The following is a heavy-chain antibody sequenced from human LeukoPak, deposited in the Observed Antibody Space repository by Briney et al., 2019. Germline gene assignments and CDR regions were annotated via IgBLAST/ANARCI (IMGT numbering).Heavy chain of an antibody. CDR1: GGTFSSYA. D-gene: IGHD6-19*01. CDR3: AISRSSSGWSDY. V-gene: IGHV1-69*05. CDR2: IIPIFGTA. J-gene: IGHJ4*02. Sequence: SVKVSCKASGGTFSSYAISWVRQAAGQGLEWMGRIIPIFGTANYAQKFQGRVTITTDESTSTAYMELSSLRSEDTAVYYCAISRSSSGWSDYWGQGTLVTVSS.